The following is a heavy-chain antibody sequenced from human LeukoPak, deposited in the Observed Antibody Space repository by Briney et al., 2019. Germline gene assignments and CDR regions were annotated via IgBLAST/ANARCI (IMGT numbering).Heavy chain of an antibody. CDR2: IYPGDSDT. Sequence: GESLKISCKGSGYSFTSYWIGWVRQMPGKGLEWMGIIYPGDSDTRYSPSFQGQVTISADKSISTAYLQWSSLKASDTAMYYCARTYGYNWNDGNDAFDIWGQGTMVTVSS. V-gene: IGHV5-51*01. CDR3: ARTYGYNWNDGNDAFDI. J-gene: IGHJ3*02. CDR1: GYSFTSYW. D-gene: IGHD1-1*01.